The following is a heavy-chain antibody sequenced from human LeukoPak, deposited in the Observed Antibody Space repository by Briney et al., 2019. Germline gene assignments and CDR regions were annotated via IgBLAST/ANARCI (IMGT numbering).Heavy chain of an antibody. J-gene: IGHJ6*03. CDR2: IGTSSTTI. Sequence: PGGSLRLSCAASGFTFCSYSMNWVRQPPGKGLEWVSNIGTSSTTIYYADSVKGRFTISRDNAKNSLYLQMNSLRADDTAVYYCARFAAGGSYSSSMDVWGKGTTVTVSS. D-gene: IGHD6-25*01. CDR1: GFTFCSYS. CDR3: ARFAAGGSYSSSMDV. V-gene: IGHV3-48*01.